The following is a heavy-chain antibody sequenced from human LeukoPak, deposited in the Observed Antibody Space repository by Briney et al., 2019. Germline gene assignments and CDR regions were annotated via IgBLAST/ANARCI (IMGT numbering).Heavy chain of an antibody. CDR2: INPNNGAT. V-gene: IGHV1-2*02. CDR1: GYTFTDYY. D-gene: IGHD6-19*01. CDR3: ARDPYPKYSTGWYSNY. J-gene: IGHJ4*02. Sequence: ASVKVSCKASGYTFTDYYIHWLRQAPGHGPEWMGWINPNNGATFYAQKFQGRVMMTTDASIHTTYMELTSLRSDDTAVYYCARDPYPKYSTGWYSNYWGQGTLVTVSS.